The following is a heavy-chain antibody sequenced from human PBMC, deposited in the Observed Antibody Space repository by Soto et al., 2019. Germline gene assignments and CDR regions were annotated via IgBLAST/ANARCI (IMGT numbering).Heavy chain of an antibody. V-gene: IGHV4-34*01. J-gene: IGHJ6*01. CDR2: INHSGST. Sequence: PSETLSLTCAVYGGSFSGYYWSWIRQPPGKGLERIGEINHSGSTNYNPSLKSRATISLDTSKNQFSLKMSSVTAADTAAYYCASGTIYLPYGMEVWGQAEMVSLSS. D-gene: IGHD2-2*01. CDR3: ASGTIYLPYGMEV. CDR1: GGSFSGYY.